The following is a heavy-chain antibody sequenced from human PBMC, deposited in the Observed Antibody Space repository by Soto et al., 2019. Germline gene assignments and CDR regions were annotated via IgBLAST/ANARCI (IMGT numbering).Heavy chain of an antibody. D-gene: IGHD2-21*02. Sequence: QVQLQESGPGLVKPSQSLSLTCTVSGGSITSDDYYWSWIRQPPGRGLEWIGYIFYSGRTHYNPSLKSRFIISRDTSKKQVSLKLSSVTAADTAVYYCASANCGGDCSYRHDRYYFESWGQGTLVTVSS. CDR1: GGSITSDDYY. J-gene: IGHJ4*02. CDR2: IFYSGRT. V-gene: IGHV4-30-4*01. CDR3: ASANCGGDCSYRHDRYYFES.